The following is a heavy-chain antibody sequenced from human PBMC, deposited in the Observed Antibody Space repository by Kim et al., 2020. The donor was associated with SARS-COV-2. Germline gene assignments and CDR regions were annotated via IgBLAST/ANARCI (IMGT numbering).Heavy chain of an antibody. Sequence: VKGPFTISRENAKNTLFLQMNSLGAEETAVYYCAKRGDYGSGTYYHFVMDVWGQGTTVTVSS. CDR3: AKRGDYGSGTYYHFVMDV. D-gene: IGHD3-10*01. J-gene: IGHJ6*02. V-gene: IGHV3-30*02.